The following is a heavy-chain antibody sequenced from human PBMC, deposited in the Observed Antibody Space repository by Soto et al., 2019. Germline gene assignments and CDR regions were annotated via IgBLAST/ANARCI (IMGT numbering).Heavy chain of an antibody. V-gene: IGHV1-8*01. J-gene: IGHJ6*02. CDR3: ARWPDGYYYYGMDV. CDR1: GYTFTSYD. Sequence: QVQLVQSGAEVKKPGASVKVSCKASGYTFTSYDINWVRQTTGQGLEWMGWMNPNSGNTGYAQKFQGRVTMTRNTSISTAYMELSSLRSEDTAVYYCARWPDGYYYYGMDVWGQGTTFTVSS. CDR2: MNPNSGNT.